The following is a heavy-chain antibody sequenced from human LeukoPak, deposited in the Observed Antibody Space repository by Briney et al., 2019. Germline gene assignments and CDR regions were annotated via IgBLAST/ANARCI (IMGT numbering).Heavy chain of an antibody. J-gene: IGHJ4*02. CDR3: AKGLGFMPQFDY. CDR2: ISDDGRTT. Sequence: GGSLRLSCAASGFTFITEAMAWVRQAPGKGLEWVSTISDDGRTTYYADSVKGRFTISRDNSKNIVYLQMNSLRAEDTAFYYCAKGLGFMPQFDYWGQGTLVAVSS. D-gene: IGHD6-19*01. CDR1: GFTFITEA. V-gene: IGHV3-23*01.